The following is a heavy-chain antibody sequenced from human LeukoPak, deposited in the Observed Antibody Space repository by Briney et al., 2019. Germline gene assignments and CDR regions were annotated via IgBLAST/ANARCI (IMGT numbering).Heavy chain of an antibody. CDR1: GGSVSSGSYY. V-gene: IGHV4-61*01. Sequence: PSETLSLTCSVSGGSVSSGSYYWSWIRQPPGKGLEWIGYNYYSGSNNYNPSLESRVTISVDTSKNQFSLTLTSVTAADTAVYYCARDRGYYGSGSYSQGSYFDYWAHGSLVTVSS. CDR2: NYYSGSN. D-gene: IGHD3-10*01. CDR3: ARDRGYYGSGSYSQGSYFDY. J-gene: IGHJ4*01.